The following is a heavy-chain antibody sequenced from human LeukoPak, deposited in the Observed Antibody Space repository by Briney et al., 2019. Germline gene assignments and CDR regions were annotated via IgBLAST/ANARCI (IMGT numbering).Heavy chain of an antibody. CDR3: ARSTPRNGGHIHYGDYAAPGMGAFDI. Sequence: PSETLSLTCTVSGGSISTTSYYWGWIRQPPGKGLECIGNIYYSGSTYYNPSLKSRVTISVDTSKNQFSLKLTSVTAADTAVYYCARSTPRNGGHIHYGDYAAPGMGAFDIWGQGTMVTVSS. CDR1: GGSISTTSYY. D-gene: IGHD4-17*01. CDR2: IYYSGST. J-gene: IGHJ3*02. V-gene: IGHV4-39*07.